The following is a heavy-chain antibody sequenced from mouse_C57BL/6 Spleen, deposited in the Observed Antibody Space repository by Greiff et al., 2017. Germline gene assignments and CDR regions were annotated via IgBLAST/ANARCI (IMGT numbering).Heavy chain of an antibody. Sequence: EVKLEESGPGMVKPSQSLSLTCTVTGYSITSGYDWHWIRHFPGNQLEWMGFISYSGSTNYNPSLKSRISITNDTSKSHFFLKLNSVTTEDSATYYCARAGYYGNCFDYWGQGTTLTVSS. J-gene: IGHJ2*01. V-gene: IGHV3-1*01. CDR2: ISYSGST. CDR3: ARAGYYGNCFDY. CDR1: GYSITSGYD. D-gene: IGHD2-1*01.